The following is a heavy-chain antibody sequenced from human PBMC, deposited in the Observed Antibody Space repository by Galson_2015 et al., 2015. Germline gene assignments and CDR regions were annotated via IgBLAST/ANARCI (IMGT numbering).Heavy chain of an antibody. V-gene: IGHV3-23*01. J-gene: IGHJ6*03. D-gene: IGHD2-15*01. CDR3: AKKSKDIVVVVTARGYMDV. CDR2: ISGRGGST. CDR1: GFTFSTYD. Sequence: SLRLSCAASGFTFSTYDMSWVRQAPGKGLEWVSSISGRGGSTYDADSVKGRFSISRDNSKNTMYLQMNNLRAGDTAVYYCAKKSKDIVVVVTARGYMDVWGKGTTVTVSS.